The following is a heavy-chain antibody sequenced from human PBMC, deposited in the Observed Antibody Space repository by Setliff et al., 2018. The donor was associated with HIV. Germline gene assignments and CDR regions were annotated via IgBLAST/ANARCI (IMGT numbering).Heavy chain of an antibody. CDR3: TKDHLSGWASDC. J-gene: IGHJ4*02. CDR2: IRQDGSEE. D-gene: IGHD6-19*01. Sequence: GGSLRLSCAASGFTFSTYWMIWVRQAPGKGLEWVAKIRQDGSEEYYVDSVKGRFTISRDNAKNSVYLQMNSLRVEDTAMYYCTKDHLSGWASDCWGQGTLVTVSS. V-gene: IGHV3-7*01. CDR1: GFTFSTYW.